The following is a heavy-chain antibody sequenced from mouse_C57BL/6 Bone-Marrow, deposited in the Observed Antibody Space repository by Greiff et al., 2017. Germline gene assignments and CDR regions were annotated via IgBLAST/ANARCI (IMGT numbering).Heavy chain of an antibody. CDR1: GYSFTDYN. J-gene: IGHJ3*01. Sequence: EVQLQQSGPELVKPGASVTISCKASGYSFTDYNMNWVKQTTGKSLEWIGVINPDYGTTSYNEKCKGKATLTVDQSSSTAYMQLNGLSSEDCAVYSCAREGNDMAYWGQGTLVTVSA. CDR2: INPDYGTT. D-gene: IGHD2-2*01. V-gene: IGHV1-39*01. CDR3: AREGNDMAY.